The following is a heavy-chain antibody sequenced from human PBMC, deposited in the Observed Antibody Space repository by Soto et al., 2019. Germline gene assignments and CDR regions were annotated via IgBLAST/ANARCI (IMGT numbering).Heavy chain of an antibody. CDR2: ISTSGTDT. CDR1: GFTFRKYY. CDR3: ARGHYGMDV. V-gene: IGHV3-11*06. J-gene: IGHJ6*02. Sequence: GGSLRLSCAASGFTFRKYYMSWIRQAPGRGLEWVSYISTSGTDTSYPDSVRGRFTISRDNAKNSLYLQMSSLRAEDTAVYYCARGHYGMDVWGQGTTVTVSS.